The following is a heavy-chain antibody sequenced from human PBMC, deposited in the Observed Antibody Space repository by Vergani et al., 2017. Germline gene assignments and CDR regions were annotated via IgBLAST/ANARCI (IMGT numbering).Heavy chain of an antibody. Sequence: EVQLVESGGGLVQPGGSLRLSCVASGFDFNKFWMHWVRQVPGKRRVWVSRIDSVDGSTAYADSVKGRFTISRDNAKNTLYLQMHSLREEDTAVYFCARAQNWGSGRFDYWGPGTLVTVSS. CDR2: IDSVDGST. J-gene: IGHJ4*02. V-gene: IGHV3-74*01. CDR3: ARAQNWGSGRFDY. D-gene: IGHD7-27*01. CDR1: GFDFNKFW.